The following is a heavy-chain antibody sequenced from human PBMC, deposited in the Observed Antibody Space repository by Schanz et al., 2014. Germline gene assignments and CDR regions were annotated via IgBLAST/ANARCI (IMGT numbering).Heavy chain of an antibody. V-gene: IGHV3-33*08. CDR1: GFTFSSYG. CDR2: IWYDGSNE. CDR3: ARDGDFDY. J-gene: IGHJ4*02. Sequence: QVQLAESGGGLVKPGGSLRLSCAASGFTFSSYGMNWVRQAPGKGLEWVALIWYDGSNEYYADSVKGRFTISRDNPKKTLFLQMSSLRAEDTAVYYCARDGDFDYWGQGTLVTVSS.